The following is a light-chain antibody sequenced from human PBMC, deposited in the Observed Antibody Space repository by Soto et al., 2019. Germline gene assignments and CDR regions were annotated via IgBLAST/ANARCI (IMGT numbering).Light chain of an antibody. J-gene: IGLJ1*01. CDR1: SSNIGNNY. CDR2: DNN. CDR3: GTWDSSLSAAV. Sequence: QSLLTQPPSVSAAPGQKVTISCSGSSSNIGNNYVSWYQQLPGTAPKVLIYDNNKRPSGIPDRFSGSKSGTSATLGITGLQTGDEADYYCGTWDSSLSAAVFGTGTKDTVL. V-gene: IGLV1-51*01.